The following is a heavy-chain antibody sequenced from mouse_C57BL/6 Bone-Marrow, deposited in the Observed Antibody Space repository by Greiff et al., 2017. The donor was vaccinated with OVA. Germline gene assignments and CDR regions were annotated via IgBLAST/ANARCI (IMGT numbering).Heavy chain of an antibody. D-gene: IGHD2-5*01. V-gene: IGHV5-15*01. CDR1: GFPFSDSG. J-gene: IGHJ1*03. Sequence: EVQLQESGGGLVQPGGSLNLSCAAPGFPFSDSGMAWVRQAPRKGPEWVAFISNLAYSIYYADTVTGRFTISRENAKNTLYLEMSSLRSEDTAMYYCARRSYYSNYEYFDVWGTGTTVTVSS. CDR3: ARRSYYSNYEYFDV. CDR2: ISNLAYSI.